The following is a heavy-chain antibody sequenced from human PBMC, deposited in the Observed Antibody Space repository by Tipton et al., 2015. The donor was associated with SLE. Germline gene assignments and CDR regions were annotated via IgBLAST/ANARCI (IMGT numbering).Heavy chain of an antibody. Sequence: QSGAEVKKPGASVKVSCKASGYTFTKYDINWMRQATGQGLEWMGRMNPNSRNTGYAQKFQGRVTITRNTSINIVYMELSSLTSEDTAVYYWARGAGRRHFDYWGQGTLVTVSS. J-gene: IGHJ4*02. CDR1: GYTFTKYD. CDR2: MNPNSRNT. V-gene: IGHV1-8*03. CDR3: ARGAGRRHFDY.